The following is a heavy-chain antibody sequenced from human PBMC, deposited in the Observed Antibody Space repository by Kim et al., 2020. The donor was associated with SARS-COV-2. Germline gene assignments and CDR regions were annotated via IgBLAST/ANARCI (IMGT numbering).Heavy chain of an antibody. CDR1: GGSISSGGYY. J-gene: IGHJ4*02. Sequence: SETLSLTCTVSGGSISSGGYYWSWIRQHPGKGLEWIGYIYYSGSTYYNPSLKSRVTISVDTSKNQFSLKLSSVTAADTAVYYCARADCSGGSCYDYFDYWGQGTLVTVSS. V-gene: IGHV4-31*03. D-gene: IGHD2-15*01. CDR2: IYYSGST. CDR3: ARADCSGGSCYDYFDY.